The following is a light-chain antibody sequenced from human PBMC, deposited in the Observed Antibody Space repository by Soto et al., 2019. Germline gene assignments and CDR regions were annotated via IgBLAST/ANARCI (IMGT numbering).Light chain of an antibody. CDR2: AND. V-gene: IGLV1-40*01. CDR1: SSNIGADYD. J-gene: IGLJ2*01. CDR3: QSYDSGLAHVI. Sequence: QSVLTQPPSVSGAPGQRVTISCTGSSSNIGADYDVHWYQRLPGTAPKLLIYANDNRPSGVPDRFSGSKSDTSASLAITGLQAKDEGDYYCQSYDSGLAHVIFGGGTQLTVL.